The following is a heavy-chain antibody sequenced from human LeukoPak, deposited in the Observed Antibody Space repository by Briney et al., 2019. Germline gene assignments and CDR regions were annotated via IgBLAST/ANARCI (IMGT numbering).Heavy chain of an antibody. Sequence: GRSLRLSCAASGFTFSSYWMHWVRQAPGKGLVWVSRINTDGSSTSYADSVKGRFTISRDNAKNTLYLQMNSLRAEDTAVYYCARVGYCSSTSCFYYYYYYMDVWXXXTTVTVSS. D-gene: IGHD2-2*01. CDR1: GFTFSSYW. V-gene: IGHV3-74*01. CDR3: ARVGYCSSTSCFYYYYYYMDV. J-gene: IGHJ6*03. CDR2: INTDGSST.